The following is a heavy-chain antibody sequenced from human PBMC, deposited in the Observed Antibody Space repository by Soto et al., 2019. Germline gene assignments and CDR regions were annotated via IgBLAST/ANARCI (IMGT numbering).Heavy chain of an antibody. J-gene: IGHJ3*02. V-gene: IGHV3-53*01. Sequence: GGSLRLSCAASGFTVSSNYMSWVRQAPGKGLEWVSVIYSGGSTYYADSVKGRFTISRDNSKNTLYLQMNSLRAEDTAVYYCARDGGLYSSSSEAFDIWGQGTMVTVPS. CDR3: ARDGGLYSSSSEAFDI. D-gene: IGHD6-6*01. CDR2: IYSGGST. CDR1: GFTVSSNY.